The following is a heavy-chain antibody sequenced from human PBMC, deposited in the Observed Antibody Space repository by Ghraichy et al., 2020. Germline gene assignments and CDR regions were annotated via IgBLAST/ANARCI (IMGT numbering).Heavy chain of an antibody. CDR1: GFTFSSYG. J-gene: IGHJ2*01. V-gene: IGHV3-30*18. CDR2: ISYDGSNK. Sequence: GGSLRLSCAASGFTFSSYGMHWVRQAPGKGLEWVAVISYDGSNKYYADSVKGRFTISRDNSKNTLYLQMNSLRAEDTAVYYCAKPAIVVVPAAPLQPVSWYFDLWGRGTLVTVSS. D-gene: IGHD2-2*01. CDR3: AKPAIVVVPAAPLQPVSWYFDL.